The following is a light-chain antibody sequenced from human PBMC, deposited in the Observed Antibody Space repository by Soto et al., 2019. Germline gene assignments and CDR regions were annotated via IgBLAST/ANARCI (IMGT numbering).Light chain of an antibody. J-gene: IGKJ4*01. CDR2: DAS. V-gene: IGKV3D-20*01. CDR1: QSLTNNF. Sequence: EIVLTQSPATLSLSPGERVTLSCGASQSLTNNFLAWYQQRPGLAPRLLLFDASTRASGVPDRFSGSGSGTDFTLTISRLEPEDFAVYYCQQFGNSPTFGGGTKVEFK. CDR3: QQFGNSPT.